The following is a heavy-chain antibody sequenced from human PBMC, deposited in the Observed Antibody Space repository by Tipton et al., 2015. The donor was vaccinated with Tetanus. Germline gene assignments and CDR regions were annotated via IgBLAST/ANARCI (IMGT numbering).Heavy chain of an antibody. V-gene: IGHV4-31*03. D-gene: IGHD6-6*01. CDR1: GGSISSGGFF. CDR2: VYYSGST. CDR3: ARDQGGGRVVRLNWFDP. Sequence: TLSLTCTVSGGSISSGGFFWNWIRQFPGKGLKWIGYVYYSGSTFYNPSLKSRVSISVDTSKNQFSLNLTSVTAADTAVYYCARDQGGGRVVRLNWFDPWGHGTLITVSS. J-gene: IGHJ5*02.